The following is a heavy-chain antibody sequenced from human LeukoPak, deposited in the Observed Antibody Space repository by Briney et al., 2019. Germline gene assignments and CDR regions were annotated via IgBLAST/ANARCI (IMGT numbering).Heavy chain of an antibody. CDR2: ISYDGSNK. D-gene: IGHD3-16*01. J-gene: IGHJ4*02. Sequence: GRSLRLSCAASGFTFSSYAMHWVRQAPGKGLEWVAVISYDGSNKYYADSVKGRFTISRDNSKNTLYLQMNSLRAEDTAVYYCAKDLMISLGYWGQGTLVTVSS. CDR3: AKDLMISLGY. V-gene: IGHV3-30-3*01. CDR1: GFTFSSYA.